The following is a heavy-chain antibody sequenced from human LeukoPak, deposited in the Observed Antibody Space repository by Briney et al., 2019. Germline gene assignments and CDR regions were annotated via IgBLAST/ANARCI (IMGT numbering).Heavy chain of an antibody. CDR3: AKTTIVVVTVDPFDI. CDR1: GFTFNNYG. Sequence: GGSLRLSCAASGFTFNNYGMHWVRQSPGKGLEWVALIRYDGSKKYYAHSAKGRFTISRDNSKNTLYLQMNSMRTEDTAVYYCAKTTIVVVTVDPFDIWGQGTMVTVSS. J-gene: IGHJ3*02. D-gene: IGHD2-15*01. CDR2: IRYDGSKK. V-gene: IGHV3-30*02.